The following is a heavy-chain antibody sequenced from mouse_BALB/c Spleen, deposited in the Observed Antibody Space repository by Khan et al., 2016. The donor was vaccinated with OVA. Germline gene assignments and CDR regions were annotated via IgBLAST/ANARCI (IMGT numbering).Heavy chain of an antibody. CDR2: ISCYNGGP. Sequence: LVKTGASLKISCKASGYSFTGYYIHWVKQSHGKSLEWIGYISCYNGGPTYNQKFTGKATFTVDPSSSTAYMQFKSLTSEDSAVYYGARGGYDVRRSYGMDYWGQGTSVTGSS. CDR1: GYSFTGYY. J-gene: IGHJ4*01. V-gene: IGHV1S34*01. D-gene: IGHD2-14*01. CDR3: ARGGYDVRRSYGMDY.